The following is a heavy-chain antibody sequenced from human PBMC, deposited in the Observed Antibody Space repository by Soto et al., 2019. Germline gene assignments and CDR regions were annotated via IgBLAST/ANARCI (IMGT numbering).Heavy chain of an antibody. CDR3: ARDRGSSSHDYYYYMDV. Sequence: GGSLRLSCAASGFTFSSYGMHWVRQAPGKGLEWVAVIWYDGSNKYYADSVKGRFTISRDNSKNTLYLQMNSLRAEDTAVYYCARDRGSSSHDYYYYMDVWGKGNTVTVSS. CDR1: GFTFSSYG. J-gene: IGHJ6*03. D-gene: IGHD6-6*01. V-gene: IGHV3-33*01. CDR2: IWYDGSNK.